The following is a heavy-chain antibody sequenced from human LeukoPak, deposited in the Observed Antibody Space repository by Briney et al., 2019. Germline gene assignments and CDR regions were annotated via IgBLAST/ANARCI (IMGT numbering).Heavy chain of an antibody. V-gene: IGHV3-7*04. CDR2: IKEDGSEK. CDR1: GFIFSIYW. J-gene: IGHJ4*02. Sequence: GGSLRLSCAASGFIFSIYWMSWVRQAPGKGLEWVANIKEDGSEKYYVDSVKGRFTISRDNAKNSLFLQMNSLRVDDTAVYYCARGGSYYANWGQGTLVTVSS. CDR3: ARGGSYYAN. D-gene: IGHD3-10*01.